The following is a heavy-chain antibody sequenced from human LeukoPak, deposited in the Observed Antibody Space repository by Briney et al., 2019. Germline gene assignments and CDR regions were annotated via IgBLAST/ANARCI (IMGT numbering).Heavy chain of an antibody. CDR3: AKDIALAAAGLFDY. CDR2: ISWNSGSI. CDR1: GFIFSDYY. D-gene: IGHD6-13*01. V-gene: IGHV3-9*01. J-gene: IGHJ4*02. Sequence: SLRLSCAASGFIFSDYYMTWIRQAPGKGLEWVSGISWNSGSIGYADSVKGRFTISRDNAKNSLYLQMNSLRAEDTALYYCAKDIALAAAGLFDYWGQGPWSPSPQ.